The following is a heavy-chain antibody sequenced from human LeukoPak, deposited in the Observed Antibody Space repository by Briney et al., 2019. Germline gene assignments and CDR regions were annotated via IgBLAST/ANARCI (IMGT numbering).Heavy chain of an antibody. V-gene: IGHV4-34*01. D-gene: IGHD2-21*02. CDR2: INHSGST. CDR1: GGSFSGYY. CDR3: ARGDGVVVTATPREYFQH. Sequence: SETLSLTCAVYGGSFSGYYWSWIRQPPGKGLEWFGEINHSGSTNYNPSLKSRVTISVDTSKNQFSLKLSSVTAAVTAVYYCARGDGVVVTATPREYFQHWGQGTLVTVSS. J-gene: IGHJ1*01.